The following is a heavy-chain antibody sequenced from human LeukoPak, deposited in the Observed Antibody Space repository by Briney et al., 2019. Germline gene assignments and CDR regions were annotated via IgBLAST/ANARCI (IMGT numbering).Heavy chain of an antibody. J-gene: IGHJ4*02. D-gene: IGHD3-22*01. CDR2: ISGSGGST. CDR1: GFTFSTYA. Sequence: GGSLRLSCAASGFTFSTYAMNWVRQAPAKGLEWVSAISGSGGSTYYADSVKGRFTISRDNSKNTLYLQMNSLRAEDTAVYYCAKVFDYYDSSGYYRGGFFDYWGQGTLVTVSS. CDR3: AKVFDYYDSSGYYRGGFFDY. V-gene: IGHV3-23*01.